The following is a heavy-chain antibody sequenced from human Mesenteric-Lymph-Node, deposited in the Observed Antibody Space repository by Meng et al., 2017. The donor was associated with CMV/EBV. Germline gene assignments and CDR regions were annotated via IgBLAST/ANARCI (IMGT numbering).Heavy chain of an antibody. Sequence: GFTFSNYIMHWVRQAPGKGLEWVAVIRYDGSNKYYADSVKGRFTISRDNSKNTLYLQMNSLRADDDTAVYYCARGSDYDFWSGYLDFWGQGTLVTVSS. V-gene: IGHV3-30*04. CDR2: IRYDGSNK. J-gene: IGHJ4*02. D-gene: IGHD3-3*01. CDR1: GFTFSNYI. CDR3: ARGSDYDFWSGYLDF.